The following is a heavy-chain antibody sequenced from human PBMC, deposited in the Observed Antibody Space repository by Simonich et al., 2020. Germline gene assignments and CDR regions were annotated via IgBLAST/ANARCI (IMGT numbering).Heavy chain of an antibody. CDR3: ARGKGWKNAFDI. V-gene: IGHV4-34*01. D-gene: IGHD1-1*01. Sequence: QVQLQQWGAGLLKPSETLSLTCAVYGGSFSGYYWSWIRQPPGKGLEGIGEINHSGSTNYNPSLQSSVTISVDTSKNQFSLKLSSVTAADTAVYYCARGKGWKNAFDIWGQGTMVTVSS. CDR2: INHSGST. CDR1: GGSFSGYY. J-gene: IGHJ3*02.